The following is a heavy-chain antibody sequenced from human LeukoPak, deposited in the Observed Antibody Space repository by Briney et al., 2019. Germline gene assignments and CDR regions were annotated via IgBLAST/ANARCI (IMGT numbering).Heavy chain of an antibody. CDR2: SIGTART. D-gene: IGHD3-16*01. CDR3: AKNWGPLHM. CDR1: GFTFRNYA. V-gene: IGHV3-23*01. Sequence: GGSLRLCCAASGFTFRNYAMSWVRQAPGKGLEWLSSIGTARTYSDYVHGRFIIYRDDSTNTLYHQLNSLRVYDTALYHCAKNWGPLHMGGQGTMVNVSS. J-gene: IGHJ3*01.